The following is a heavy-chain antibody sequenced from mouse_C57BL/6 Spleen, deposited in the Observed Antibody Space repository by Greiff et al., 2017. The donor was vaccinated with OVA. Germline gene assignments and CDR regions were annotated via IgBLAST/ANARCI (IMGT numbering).Heavy chain of an antibody. D-gene: IGHD2-4*01. CDR1: GYTFTSYW. V-gene: IGHV1-69*01. CDR3: AKGDYGAY. Sequence: QVQLQQPGAELVMPGASVKLSCKASGYTFTSYWMHWVKQRPGHGLEWIGEIDPSDSYTNYNQKFKGKSTLTVDKSSSTAYMQLSSLTSEDAAVYCCAKGDYGAYWGQGTLVTVSA. CDR2: IDPSDSYT. J-gene: IGHJ3*01.